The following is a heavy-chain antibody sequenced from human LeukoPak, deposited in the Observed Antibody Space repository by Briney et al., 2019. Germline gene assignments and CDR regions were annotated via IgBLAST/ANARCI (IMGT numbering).Heavy chain of an antibody. J-gene: IGHJ6*03. CDR2: IYYSGST. CDR1: GGSISSYY. CDR3: AEKIPLYGGGGDYYYYYMDV. Sequence: PSETLSLTCTVSGGSISSYYWSWIRQPPGKGLEWIGYIYYSGSTNYNPSLKSRVTISVDTSKNQFSLKLSSVTAADTAVYYCAEKIPLYGGGGDYYYYYMDVWGKGTTVTVSS. D-gene: IGHD4-23*01. V-gene: IGHV4-59*01.